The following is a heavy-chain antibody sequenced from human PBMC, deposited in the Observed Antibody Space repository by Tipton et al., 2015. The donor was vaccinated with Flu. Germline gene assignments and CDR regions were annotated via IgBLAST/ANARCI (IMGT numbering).Heavy chain of an antibody. Sequence: GLVKPSETLSLTCSVSGGSIRNTYWSWIRQPPGKGLEWIGEIYHSGSTNYNPSLKSRVTISVDKSKNQFSLKLNSVTAADTAVYFCARGTAGYFDSWGQGDLVTVSS. V-gene: IGHV4-59*12. CDR1: GGSIRNTY. J-gene: IGHJ4*02. D-gene: IGHD6-13*01. CDR3: ARGTAGYFDS. CDR2: IYHSGST.